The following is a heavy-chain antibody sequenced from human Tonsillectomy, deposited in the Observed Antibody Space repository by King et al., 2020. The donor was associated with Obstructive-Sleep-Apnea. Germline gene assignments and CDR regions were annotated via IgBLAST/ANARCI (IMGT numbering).Heavy chain of an antibody. V-gene: IGHV4-4*02. CDR1: GDSFSSSNW. J-gene: IGHJ6*02. CDR2: IFHSGTT. Sequence: VQLQESGPGLVKPSGTLSLTCAVSGDSFSSSNWWSWVRQPPGKGLEWIGEIFHSGTTNFNPSLKSRVTMSIDKSKNQFSLNMTSVTAADTAVYYCARDEGDGMDGWGQGTTVTGS. CDR3: ARDEGDGMDG.